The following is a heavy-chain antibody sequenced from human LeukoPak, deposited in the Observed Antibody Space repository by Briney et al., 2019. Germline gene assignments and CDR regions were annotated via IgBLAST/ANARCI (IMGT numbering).Heavy chain of an antibody. CDR3: ARGGSARPPQSHYFDY. D-gene: IGHD6-6*01. CDR1: GFTVSDSY. CDR2: LYSGGSS. Sequence: HPGGSLRLSCAASGFTVSDSYLSWVRQAPGQGLEWVSVLYSGGSSNYADSVKGRFTISRDDSKNTLYLQMNSLRVEDTAMYFCARGGSARPPQSHYFDYWGQGALVTVSS. V-gene: IGHV3-53*01. J-gene: IGHJ4*02.